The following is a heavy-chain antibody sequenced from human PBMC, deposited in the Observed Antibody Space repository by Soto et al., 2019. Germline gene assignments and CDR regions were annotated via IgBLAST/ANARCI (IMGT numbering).Heavy chain of an antibody. V-gene: IGHV3-30*18. J-gene: IGHJ4*02. CDR3: AKVSPARGFDY. Sequence: GGSLRLSCAASGFTFSSYGMHWVRQAPGKGLEWVAVISYDGSNKYYADSVKGRFTISRDNSKSTLYLQMNSLRAEDTAVYYCAKVSPARGFDYWGQGTLVTVSS. CDR2: ISYDGSNK. CDR1: GFTFSSYG.